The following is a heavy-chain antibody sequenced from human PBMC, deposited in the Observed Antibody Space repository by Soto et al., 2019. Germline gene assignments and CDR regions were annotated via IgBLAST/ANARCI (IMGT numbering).Heavy chain of an antibody. CDR1: GFTFSSYS. V-gene: IGHV3-21*01. J-gene: IGHJ6*03. CDR2: ISSTSSYI. CDR3: ARRQAMGYCSGGTCQGYMDV. D-gene: IGHD2-15*01. Sequence: GGSLRLSCAASGFTFSSYSRNWVRQAPGKGLEWVSSISSTSSYIYYADSVRGRFTISRDNAKNSLYLQMSSLRAEDTAVYYCARRQAMGYCSGGTCQGYMDVWGKGTTVTVSS.